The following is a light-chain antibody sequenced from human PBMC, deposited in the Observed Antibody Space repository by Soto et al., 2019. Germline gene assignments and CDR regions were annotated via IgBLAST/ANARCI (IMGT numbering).Light chain of an antibody. CDR1: QSVLYSSNNKNY. CDR2: WAS. CDR3: QQFYSTPPT. Sequence: DIVMTQSPDSLAVSLGERATINCKSSQSVLYSSNNKNYLAWYQQRPGQPPQLLLNWASTRESGVPDRFSGSGSGTDFTLTISSLQAEDVAVYYCQQFYSTPPTFGQGTKVEIK. J-gene: IGKJ1*01. V-gene: IGKV4-1*01.